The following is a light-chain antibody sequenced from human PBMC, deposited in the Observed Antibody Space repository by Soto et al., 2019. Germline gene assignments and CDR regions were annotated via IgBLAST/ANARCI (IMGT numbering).Light chain of an antibody. CDR3: MQTLQAPPFT. J-gene: IGKJ3*01. V-gene: IGKV2-28*01. CDR1: QSLLHRNGNTM. CDR2: LGS. Sequence: DIVMTQSPLSLSVTPGEPASISCRSSQSLLHRNGNTMLGWYLQKPVQSPQLLIYLGSIRASGVTDRFSGSGSGTDFTLKISRVEAGDVGVYYCMQTLQAPPFTFGPGTKVDIK.